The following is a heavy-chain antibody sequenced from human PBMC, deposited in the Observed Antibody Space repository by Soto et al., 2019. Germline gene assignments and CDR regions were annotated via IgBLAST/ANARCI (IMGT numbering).Heavy chain of an antibody. V-gene: IGHV1-3*01. Sequence: ASVKVSCKASGYTFTSYAMHWVRQAPGQRLEWMGWINAGNGNTNYAQKLQGRVTMTTDTSTSTAYMELRSLRSDDTAVYYCARGIVGAGDWFDPWGQGTLVTVSS. J-gene: IGHJ5*02. D-gene: IGHD1-26*01. CDR3: ARGIVGAGDWFDP. CDR1: GYTFTSYA. CDR2: INAGNGNT.